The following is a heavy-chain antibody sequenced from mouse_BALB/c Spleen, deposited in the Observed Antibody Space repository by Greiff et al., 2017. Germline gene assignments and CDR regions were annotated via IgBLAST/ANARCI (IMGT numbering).Heavy chain of an antibody. CDR2: ISSGGST. CDR1: GFTFSSYA. Sequence: EVQVVESGGGLVKPGGSLKLSCAASGFTFSSYAMSWVRQTPEKRLEWVASISSGGSTYYPDSVKGRFTISRDNARNILYLQMSSLRSEDTAMYYCARVSSAWFAYWGQGTLVTVSA. CDR3: ARVSSAWFAY. V-gene: IGHV5-6-5*01. J-gene: IGHJ3*01. D-gene: IGHD1-1*01.